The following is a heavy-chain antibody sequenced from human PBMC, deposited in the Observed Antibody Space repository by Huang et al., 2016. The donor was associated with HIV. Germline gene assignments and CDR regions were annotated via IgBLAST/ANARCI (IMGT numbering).Heavy chain of an antibody. CDR3: ARDLSRYGDTYYYYMDV. J-gene: IGHJ6*03. CDR1: GYTFTSYY. CDR2: ISPSGDSR. D-gene: IGHD4-17*01. V-gene: IGHV1-46*03. Sequence: QVQLVQSGAEVKKPGASVKVSCKASGYTFTSYYMHWVRQAPGQGLEWRGIISPSGDSRRYAQKFQGRVTMTSDTSTSTVYMELSSLRSDDTAVYYCARDLSRYGDTYYYYMDVWGKGTTVTVSS.